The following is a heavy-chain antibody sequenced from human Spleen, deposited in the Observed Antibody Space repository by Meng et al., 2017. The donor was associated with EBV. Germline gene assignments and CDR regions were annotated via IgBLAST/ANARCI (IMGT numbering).Heavy chain of an antibody. CDR1: GGTFRSDA. CDR2: LIPMSGAP. D-gene: IGHD3-10*01. V-gene: IGHV1-69*01. Sequence: QVHLVQCGAEGKKPGSSVKVSCRTSGGTFRSDAVSWVRQAPGQGLEWMGGLIPMSGAPHYAQKFQDRVTIIADESTSTHSMELNNLRFEDTAMYYCASESGRGFTPDYWGQGTLVTVSS. J-gene: IGHJ4*02. CDR3: ASESGRGFTPDY.